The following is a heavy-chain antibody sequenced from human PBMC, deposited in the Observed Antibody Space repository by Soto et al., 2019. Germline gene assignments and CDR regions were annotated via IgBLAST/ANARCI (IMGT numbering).Heavy chain of an antibody. CDR1: GGSISSYY. V-gene: IGHV4-59*01. CDR3: ARLGSGSYSPPTWFDP. CDR2: IYYSGST. Sequence: PSETLSLTCTVSGGSISSYYWSWIRQPPGKGLEWIGYIYYSGSTNYNPSLKSRVTISVDTSKNQFSLKLSSVTAADTAVYYCARLGSGSYSPPTWFDPWGQVTLFTVS. J-gene: IGHJ5*02. D-gene: IGHD3-10*01.